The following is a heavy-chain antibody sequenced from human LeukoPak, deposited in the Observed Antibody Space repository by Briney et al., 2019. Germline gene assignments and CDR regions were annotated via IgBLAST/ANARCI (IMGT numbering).Heavy chain of an antibody. D-gene: IGHD3-9*01. V-gene: IGHV4-4*07. CDR3: ARGTDNSDVLAGYFSLNNWFDP. J-gene: IGHJ5*02. CDR2: IYTSGNT. Sequence: SETLSLTCTVSGGSISSYYLSWIRQPAGKGLEWIGRIYTSGNTNYNPSLKSRVTMSVDTSKDQFSLKLSSVTAADTAVYYCARGTDNSDVLAGYFSLNNWFDPWGQGTLVAVSS. CDR1: GGSISSYY.